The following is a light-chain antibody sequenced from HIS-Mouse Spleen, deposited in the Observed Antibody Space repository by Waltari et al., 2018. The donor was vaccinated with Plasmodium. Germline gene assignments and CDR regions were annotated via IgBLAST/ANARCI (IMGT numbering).Light chain of an antibody. V-gene: IGKV1-39*01. J-gene: IGKJ1*01. Sequence: DIQMTQSPSSLSASVGDRVTITCRASQSIRNYLNWYQQKPGKAPKFLIYAASTLQSVVPTWFSGSGSATDFTITISSLQPEDFATYYCQQSYSTWTFGQGTKVEIK. CDR1: QSIRNY. CDR3: QQSYSTWT. CDR2: AAS.